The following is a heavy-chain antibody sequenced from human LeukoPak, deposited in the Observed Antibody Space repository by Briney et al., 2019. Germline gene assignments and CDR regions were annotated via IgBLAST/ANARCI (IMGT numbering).Heavy chain of an antibody. J-gene: IGHJ2*01. CDR3: APLVGATRSFDL. D-gene: IGHD1-26*01. V-gene: IGHV1-2*02. Sequence: ASVKVSCKASGYTFTGYYMHWVRQAPGQGLEWMGWINPNSGGTNYAQKFQGRVTMTEDTSTDTAYMELSSLRSEDTAVYYCAPLVGATRSFDLWGRGTLVTVSS. CDR2: INPNSGGT. CDR1: GYTFTGYY.